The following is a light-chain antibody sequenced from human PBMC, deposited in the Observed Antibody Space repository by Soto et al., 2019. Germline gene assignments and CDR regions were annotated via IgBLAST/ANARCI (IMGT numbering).Light chain of an antibody. Sequence: EIVLTQSPATLSLSTGERATLSCRASQSVSSSYLAWYQQKPGQAPRLLIYGASSRATGIPDRFSGSGSGTDFTLTISRLEPEDFAVYYCQQYGSSPTFGQGTRLEI. CDR1: QSVSSSY. CDR3: QQYGSSPT. CDR2: GAS. V-gene: IGKV3-20*01. J-gene: IGKJ5*01.